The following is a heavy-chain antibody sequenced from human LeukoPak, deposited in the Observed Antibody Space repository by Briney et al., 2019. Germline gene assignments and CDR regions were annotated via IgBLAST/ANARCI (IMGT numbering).Heavy chain of an antibody. CDR2: ISPDGSTT. CDR3: AREINKWFDP. CDR1: GFTFSSYA. J-gene: IGHJ5*02. Sequence: GGSLRLSCAASGFTFSSYAMSWVRQAPGKGLVWVSRISPDGSTTKNADSVKGRFTISRDNARSTPFLQLNSLRAEDTAVYYCAREINKWFDPWGQGTLVTVSS. V-gene: IGHV3-74*03.